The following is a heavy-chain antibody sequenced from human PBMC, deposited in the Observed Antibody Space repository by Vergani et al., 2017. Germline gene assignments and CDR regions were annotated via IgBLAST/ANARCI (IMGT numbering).Heavy chain of an antibody. D-gene: IGHD3-10*01. CDR2: ISSSSSTI. J-gene: IGHJ4*02. Sequence: EVQLVESGGGLVQPGGSLRLSCAASGFTFSSYSMNWVRQAPGKGLEWVSYISSSSSTIYYADSVKGRFTISRDNAKNSLYLKMNSLRAEDTAVYYCARVSITMVRGVIPYLDDWGQGTLVTVSS. CDR3: ARVSITMVRGVIPYLDD. V-gene: IGHV3-48*04. CDR1: GFTFSSYS.